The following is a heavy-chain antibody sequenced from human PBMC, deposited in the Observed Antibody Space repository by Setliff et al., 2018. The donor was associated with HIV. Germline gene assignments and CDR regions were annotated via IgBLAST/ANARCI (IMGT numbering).Heavy chain of an antibody. D-gene: IGHD5-18*01. J-gene: IGHJ6*04. CDR3: ARSPADTASTDV. Sequence: SETLSLTCTVSGDTISSGGYYWSWIRQHPGTGLEWIGYVYYSGTPDYNPSLKSQVTISLDRSKNQFSLKLRSVTAADTAVYYCARSPADTASTDVWGKVTTVTVAS. CDR1: GDTISSGGYY. CDR2: VYYSGTP. V-gene: IGHV4-31*01.